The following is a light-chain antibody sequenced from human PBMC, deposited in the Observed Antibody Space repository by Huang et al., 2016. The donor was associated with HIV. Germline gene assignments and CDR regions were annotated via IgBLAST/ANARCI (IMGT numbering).Light chain of an antibody. CDR3: QHYYNYPLI. J-gene: IGKJ3*01. CDR2: GAS. CDR1: TY. V-gene: IGKV1-8*01. Sequence: IRMTQSPSSLSASTGDRVTIDTYLAWYQQRPGSAPKLPIYGASTLQTDVPSRFSGNGSGTDFTLNINCLQSEDVAIYYCQHYYNYPLIFGPGTRVD.